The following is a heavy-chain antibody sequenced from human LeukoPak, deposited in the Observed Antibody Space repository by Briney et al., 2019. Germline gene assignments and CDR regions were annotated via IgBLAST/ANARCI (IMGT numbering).Heavy chain of an antibody. CDR1: GFTFDDYT. CDR2: ISWDGGST. CDR3: AKDHDFWSGYPDY. J-gene: IGHJ4*02. D-gene: IGHD3-3*01. V-gene: IGHV3-43*01. Sequence: GGSLRLSCAASGFTFDDYTMHWVGQAPGKGLEWVSLISWDGGSTYYADSVKGRFTISRDNSKNSLYLQMNSLRTEDTALYYCAKDHDFWSGYPDYWGQGTLVTVSS.